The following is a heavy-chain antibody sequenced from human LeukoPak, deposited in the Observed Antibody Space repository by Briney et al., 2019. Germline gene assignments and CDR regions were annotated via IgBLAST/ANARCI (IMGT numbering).Heavy chain of an antibody. CDR3: ARCASAVPAARGWFDP. J-gene: IGHJ5*02. Sequence: GGSLRLSCAASGFTFSSHGMHWVRQAPGKGLEWVAFIRYDGSNKYYADSVKGRFTISRDNSKNTLYLQMNSLRAEDTAVYYCARCASAVPAARGWFDPWGQGTLVTVSS. D-gene: IGHD2-2*01. CDR2: IRYDGSNK. V-gene: IGHV3-30*02. CDR1: GFTFSSHG.